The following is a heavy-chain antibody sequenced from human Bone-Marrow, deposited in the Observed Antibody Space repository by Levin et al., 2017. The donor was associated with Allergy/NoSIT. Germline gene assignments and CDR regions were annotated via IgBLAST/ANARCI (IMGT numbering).Heavy chain of an antibody. CDR3: AKTRYSNTGNYYYYMDV. Sequence: GGSLRLSCAASGFPFSITGMSWVRQAPGKGLDWVSTFSHIAGPTYYADSVQGRFTISRDNSTNELYLQASSLRAEDTAVYDCAKTRYSNTGNYYYYMDVWGKGTTVIVSS. V-gene: IGHV3-23*01. D-gene: IGHD4-11*01. CDR1: GFPFSITG. CDR2: FSHIAGPT. J-gene: IGHJ6*03.